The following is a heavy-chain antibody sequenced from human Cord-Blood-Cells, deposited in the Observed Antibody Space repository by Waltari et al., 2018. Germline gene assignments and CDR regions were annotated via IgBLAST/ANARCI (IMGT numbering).Heavy chain of an antibody. CDR3: ARGWRHMISGYDY. V-gene: IGHV1-8*01. CDR2: MNPTSGNP. J-gene: IGHJ4*02. D-gene: IGHD5-12*01. CDR1: GYTFTSYD. Sequence: QVQLVQSGAEVKKPGASVKVSCKASGYTFTSYDINWVRQATGQGLEWMGWMNPTSGNPGYAQKFQCRVTMTRNTSISTAYMALSSLRSEDTAVYYCARGWRHMISGYDYWGQGTLVTVSS.